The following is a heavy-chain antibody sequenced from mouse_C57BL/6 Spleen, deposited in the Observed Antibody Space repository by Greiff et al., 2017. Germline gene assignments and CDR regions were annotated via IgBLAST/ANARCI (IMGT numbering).Heavy chain of an antibody. Sequence: EVQLVESGGGLVKPGGSLKLSCAASGFTFSSYAMSWVRQTPEKRLEWVATISDGGSYTYYPDNVKGRFTISRDNAKNNLYLQMSHLKSEDTAMYYCARALDSSGYSDYWGQGTTLTVSS. CDR2: ISDGGSYT. CDR1: GFTFSSYA. CDR3: ARALDSSGYSDY. V-gene: IGHV5-4*01. J-gene: IGHJ2*01. D-gene: IGHD3-2*02.